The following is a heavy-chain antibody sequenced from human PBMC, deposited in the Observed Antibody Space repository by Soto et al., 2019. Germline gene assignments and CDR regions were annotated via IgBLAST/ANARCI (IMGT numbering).Heavy chain of an antibody. V-gene: IGHV3-7*01. CDR1: GFTFSSDW. Sequence: PGGSLRLSCAASGFTFSSDWMSWVRQAPGEGLEWVANIKQDGSEKYYVDSVKGRFTISRDNAKNSLYLQMNSLRAEDTAVYYCAREGIAVAGTYEYFQHWGQGTLVTVSS. J-gene: IGHJ1*01. CDR2: IKQDGSEK. CDR3: AREGIAVAGTYEYFQH. D-gene: IGHD6-19*01.